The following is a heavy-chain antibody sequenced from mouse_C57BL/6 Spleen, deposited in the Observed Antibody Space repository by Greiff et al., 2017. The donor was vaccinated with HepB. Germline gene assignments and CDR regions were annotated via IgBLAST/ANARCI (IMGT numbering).Heavy chain of an antibody. J-gene: IGHJ3*01. V-gene: IGHV2-5*01. CDR1: GFSLTSYG. CDR2: IWRGGST. CDR3: AKNPLDGYYSWFAY. Sequence: VQLQQSGPGLVQPSQSLSITCTVSGFSLTSYGVHWVRQSPGKGLEWLGVIWRGGSTDYNAAFMSRLSITKDNSKSQVFFKMNSLQADDTAIYCCAKNPLDGYYSWFAYWGQGTLVTVSA. D-gene: IGHD2-3*01.